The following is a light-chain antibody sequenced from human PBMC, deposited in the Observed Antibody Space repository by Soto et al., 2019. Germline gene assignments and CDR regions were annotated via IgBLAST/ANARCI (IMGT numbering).Light chain of an antibody. Sequence: RVLTQSLATLSVSPGERATLSCRASQNINSLLAWYQQRPGQAPRLLIYGASTRATGTPDRFSGSGSGTEFTLTISSLQPEDFVVYYCQQYNNWPITFGQGTRL. CDR3: QQYNNWPIT. CDR1: QNINSL. V-gene: IGKV3-15*01. J-gene: IGKJ5*01. CDR2: GAS.